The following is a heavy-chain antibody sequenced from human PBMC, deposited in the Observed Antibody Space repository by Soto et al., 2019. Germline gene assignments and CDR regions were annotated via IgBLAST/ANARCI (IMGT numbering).Heavy chain of an antibody. CDR3: AKSSSNYYYYGMDV. V-gene: IGHV3-7*03. CDR1: GFTFSSYW. CDR2: IKQDGSEK. J-gene: IGHJ6*02. D-gene: IGHD2-2*01. Sequence: GGSLRLSCAASGFTFSSYWMSWVRQAPGKGLEWVANIKQDGSEKYYVDSVKDRFTISRDDAKNSLYLQMNSLRAEDTAVYYCAKSSSNYYYYGMDVWGQGTTVTVSS.